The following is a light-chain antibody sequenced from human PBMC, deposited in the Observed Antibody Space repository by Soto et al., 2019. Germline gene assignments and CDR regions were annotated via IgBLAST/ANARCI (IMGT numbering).Light chain of an antibody. CDR1: QSLLYSNGYNY. J-gene: IGKJ5*01. CDR3: MQGLQDLT. Sequence: IVMTQSPLSLPVTPGEPASISCRSSQSLLYSNGYNYLDWYLQRPGQSPQLLIYLASNRAPGVPDRFIGRRSGGDFTLKISTVEAEDVGVYYCMQGLQDLTFGQGTRLEIK. V-gene: IGKV2-28*01. CDR2: LAS.